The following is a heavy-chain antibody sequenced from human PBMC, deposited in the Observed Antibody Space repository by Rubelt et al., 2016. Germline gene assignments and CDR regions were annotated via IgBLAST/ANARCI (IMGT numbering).Heavy chain of an antibody. CDR2: INHSGDT. Sequence: QVELQQWGAGLLKPSETLSLTCDVYVGTFSGYYWNWIRQPPGKGLEWIGGINHSGDTNYNPSLQGRVSISMAASKSQFSLRLSSATAADTAVYYCARHNGGSRGVGYWSQGTLVTVSS. V-gene: IGHV4-34*02. J-gene: IGHJ4*02. D-gene: IGHD3-16*01. CDR1: VGTFSGYY. CDR3: ARHNGGSRGVGY.